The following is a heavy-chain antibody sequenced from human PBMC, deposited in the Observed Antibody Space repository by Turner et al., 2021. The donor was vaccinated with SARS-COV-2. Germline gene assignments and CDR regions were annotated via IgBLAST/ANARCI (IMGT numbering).Heavy chain of an antibody. CDR1: GTPFSSHG. CDR3: ARLDDSGHWGAFDI. V-gene: IGHV3-33*01. D-gene: IGHD3-22*01. CDR2: IWNDGSQK. J-gene: IGHJ3*02. Sequence: QVQLVESGGGVVQPGRSLRLSCAAAGTPFSSHGMHWVRQAPGKGLEWVAVIWNDGSQKYYADSVKGRFTISRDNSKNMVYLQMNSLRAEDTAVYYCARLDDSGHWGAFDIWGQGTMVTVSS.